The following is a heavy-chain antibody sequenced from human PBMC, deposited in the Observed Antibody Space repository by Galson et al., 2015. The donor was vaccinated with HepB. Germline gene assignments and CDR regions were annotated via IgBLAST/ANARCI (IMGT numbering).Heavy chain of an antibody. Sequence: SLRLSCAASGFTFSSYSMNWVRQAPGKGLEWVSYISSSSSTIYYADSVKGRFTISRDNAKNSLYLQMNSLRAEDTAVYYCARDPIVVVPAAIVSGATPNDYWGQGTLVTVSS. V-gene: IGHV3-48*01. D-gene: IGHD2-2*02. CDR2: ISSSSSTI. CDR1: GFTFSSYS. CDR3: ARDPIVVVPAAIVSGATPNDY. J-gene: IGHJ4*02.